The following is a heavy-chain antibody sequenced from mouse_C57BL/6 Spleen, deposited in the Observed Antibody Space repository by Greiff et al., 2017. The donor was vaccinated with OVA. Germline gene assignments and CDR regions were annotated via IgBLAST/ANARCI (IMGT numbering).Heavy chain of an antibody. J-gene: IGHJ3*01. CDR2: IDPSDSYT. Sequence: QVQLKQPGAELVMPGASVKLSCKASGYTFTSYWMHWVKQRPGQGLEWIGEIDPSDSYTNYNQKFKGKSTLTVDKSSSTAYMQLSSLTSEDSAVYYCARRGNYGYFAYWGQGTLVTVSA. V-gene: IGHV1-69*01. D-gene: IGHD2-2*01. CDR1: GYTFTSYW. CDR3: ARRGNYGYFAY.